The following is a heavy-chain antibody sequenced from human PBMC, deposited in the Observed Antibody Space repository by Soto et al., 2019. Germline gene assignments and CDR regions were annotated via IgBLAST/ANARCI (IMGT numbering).Heavy chain of an antibody. V-gene: IGHV3-33*01. D-gene: IGHD3-10*01. J-gene: IGHJ4*02. CDR2: IWYDGSNK. CDR3: ARDLGGSGSC. CDR1: GFTFSSYG. Sequence: QVQLVESGGGVVQPGRSLRLSCAASGFTFSSYGMHWVRQAPGKGLEWVAVIWYDGSNKYYADSVKGRFTISRDNSKNTLYLQRNSLSAEDTAVYYCARDLGGSGSCWGQGTLVTVSS.